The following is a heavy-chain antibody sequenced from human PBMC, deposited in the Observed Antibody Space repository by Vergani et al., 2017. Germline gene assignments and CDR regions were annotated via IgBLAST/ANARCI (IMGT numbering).Heavy chain of an antibody. CDR3: ARVPYYDSSGYYGGSDY. D-gene: IGHD3-22*01. V-gene: IGHV1-69*01. CDR2: IIPIFGTA. J-gene: IGHJ4*02. Sequence: QVQLVQSGAEVKKPGSSVKVSCKASGVTFSSYAISWVRQAPGQGLEWMGGIIPIFGTANDAQKFQGRVTITADESTSTANLELSSLRSEDTAVYYCARVPYYDSSGYYGGSDYWGQGTLVTVSS. CDR1: GVTFSSYA.